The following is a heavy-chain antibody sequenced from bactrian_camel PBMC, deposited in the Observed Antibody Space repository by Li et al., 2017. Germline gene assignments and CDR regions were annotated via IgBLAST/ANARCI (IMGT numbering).Heavy chain of an antibody. D-gene: IGHD8*01. CDR2: IGSDDST. J-gene: IGHJ4*01. CDR3: RAIEPVRTRYSTGGYCSGIVRN. V-gene: IGHV3S55*01. Sequence: HVQLVESGGGSVQVDGSLTLSCAISGYTYRSYCMAWFRQAPGKERERVAAIGSDDSTRVADSEKGRFTISKDNAKNTLYLAMNNLKPEDTAMYYCRAIEPVRTRYSTGGYCSGIVRNNGARGPRSPSP. CDR1: GYTYRSYC.